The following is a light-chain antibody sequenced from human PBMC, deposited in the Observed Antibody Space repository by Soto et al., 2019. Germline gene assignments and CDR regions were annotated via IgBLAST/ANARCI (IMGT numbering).Light chain of an antibody. CDR2: GGS. CDR3: QKYHNWPRA. V-gene: IGKV3-15*01. CDR1: QSVSSN. Sequence: EIVMTQSPATLSVSPGERATLSCRASQSVSSNLAWYQQKAGQAPRLLIYGGSTRATGIPARFSGGGSGTDFTLTISSLQSEDFAVYYCQKYHNWPRAFGQGTTVEIK. J-gene: IGKJ1*01.